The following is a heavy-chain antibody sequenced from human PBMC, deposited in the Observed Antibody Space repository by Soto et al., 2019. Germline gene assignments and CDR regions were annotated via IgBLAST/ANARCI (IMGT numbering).Heavy chain of an antibody. Sequence: SETLSLTCTVSGGSISSYYWSWIRQPPGKGLEWIGYIYYSGSTNYNPSLKSRVTISVDTSKNQFSLKLSSVTAADTAVYYCARDRGTLEWLFGIDYWGQGTLVTVSS. CDR3: ARDRGTLEWLFGIDY. J-gene: IGHJ4*02. CDR2: IYYSGST. D-gene: IGHD3-3*01. CDR1: GGSISSYY. V-gene: IGHV4-59*01.